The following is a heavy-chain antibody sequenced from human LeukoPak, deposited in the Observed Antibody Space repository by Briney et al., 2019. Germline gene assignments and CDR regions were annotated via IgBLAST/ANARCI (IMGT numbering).Heavy chain of an antibody. CDR1: GFTFSSYS. CDR2: ISSSSSYI. J-gene: IGHJ4*02. Sequence: GGSLRLSCAASGFTFSSYSMNWVRQAPGKGLEWVSSISSSSSYIYYADSVKGRFTISRDNAKNSLYLQMNSLRAEDTAVYYCARGSGSYYWFDYWGQGTLVTVSS. CDR3: ARGSGSYYWFDY. V-gene: IGHV3-21*01. D-gene: IGHD1-26*01.